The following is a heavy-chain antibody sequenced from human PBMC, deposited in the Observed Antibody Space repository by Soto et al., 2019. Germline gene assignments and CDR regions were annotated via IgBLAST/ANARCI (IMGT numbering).Heavy chain of an antibody. D-gene: IGHD3-10*01. V-gene: IGHV3-49*05. CDR2: IRNKCYDGPI. J-gene: IGHJ4*02. CDR3: TRFRFGDLFLPSFDY. CDR1: GFTFGEYA. Sequence: EVQLVESGGGLVKPGRSLRLSCTTSGFTFGEYAITWFRQAPGKGLEWVGFIRNKCYDGPIEYAASVKGRFTISRDDSTSIAYLQMDCLKSEDTAMYYCTRFRFGDLFLPSFDYWGQGTLVTVSS.